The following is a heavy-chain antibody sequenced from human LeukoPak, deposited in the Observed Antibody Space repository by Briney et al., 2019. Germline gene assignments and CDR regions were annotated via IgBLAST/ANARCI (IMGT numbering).Heavy chain of an antibody. CDR1: GFTFRDHG. Sequence: TGGSLRLCCTASGFTFRDHGVGWVRQAPEKGLEWVGFIRSTVFGGTTEYAASVRGRFSISRDDSKSIAYLQMSSLKTEDSAVYYCTRDKDWSYDYWGQGTLVTVSS. V-gene: IGHV3-49*04. CDR3: TRDKDWSYDY. J-gene: IGHJ4*02. CDR2: IRSTVFGGTT. D-gene: IGHD3/OR15-3a*01.